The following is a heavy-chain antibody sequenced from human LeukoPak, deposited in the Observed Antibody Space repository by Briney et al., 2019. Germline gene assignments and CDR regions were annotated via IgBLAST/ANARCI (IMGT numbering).Heavy chain of an antibody. J-gene: IGHJ4*02. V-gene: IGHV4-38-2*01. Sequence: KPSETLSLTCAVSGYSISSGYYWSWIRQPPGKGLEWIGSIYHSGSTYYNPSLKSRVTISVDTSKNQFSLKLSSMTAADTAVYYCARQYCSSTSCLDDFDYWGQGTLVTVSS. D-gene: IGHD2-2*01. CDR2: IYHSGST. CDR1: GYSISSGYY. CDR3: ARQYCSSTSCLDDFDY.